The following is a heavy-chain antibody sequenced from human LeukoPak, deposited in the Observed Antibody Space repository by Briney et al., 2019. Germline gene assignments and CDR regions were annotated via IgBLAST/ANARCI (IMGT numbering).Heavy chain of an antibody. Sequence: SETLSLTCTVAGGSSSSYDWSWIRQPPGKGLEWIGYIYYSGSTYYNPSLKSRVTISVDTSKNQFSLKLSSVTAADTAVYYCARDSSGYDTLDYWGQGTLVTVSS. CDR1: GGSSSSYD. CDR2: IYYSGST. J-gene: IGHJ4*02. V-gene: IGHV4-59*01. CDR3: ARDSSGYDTLDY. D-gene: IGHD5-12*01.